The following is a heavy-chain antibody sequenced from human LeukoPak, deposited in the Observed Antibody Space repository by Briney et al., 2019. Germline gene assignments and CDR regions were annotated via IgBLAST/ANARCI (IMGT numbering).Heavy chain of an antibody. CDR3: AKDLMPTPYYYGMDV. V-gene: IGHV3-23*01. J-gene: IGHJ6*02. D-gene: IGHD2-2*01. CDR2: ISGSGGST. Sequence: GGSLRLSCAASGFTFSSYAMSWVRQPPGKGLEWVSAISGSGGSTYYADSVKGRFTISRDNSKNTLYLQMNSLRAEDTAVYYCAKDLMPTPYYYGMDVWGQGTTVTVSS. CDR1: GFTFSSYA.